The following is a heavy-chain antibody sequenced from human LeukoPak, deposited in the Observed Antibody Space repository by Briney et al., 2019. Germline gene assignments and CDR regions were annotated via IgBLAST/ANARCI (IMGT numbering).Heavy chain of an antibody. D-gene: IGHD3-10*01. V-gene: IGHV1-3*01. CDR2: INAGNGNT. CDR3: ARGGVWFGELANWFDP. Sequence: ASVKVSCKASGYTFTSYAMHWVRQAPGQRLEWMGWINAGNGNTKYSQKFQGRVTITRDTSASTAYMELSSLRSEDRAVYYCARGGVWFGELANWFDPWGQGTLVTVSS. CDR1: GYTFTSYA. J-gene: IGHJ5*02.